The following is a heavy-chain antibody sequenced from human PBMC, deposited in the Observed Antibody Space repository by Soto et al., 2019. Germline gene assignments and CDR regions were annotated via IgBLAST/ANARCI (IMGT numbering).Heavy chain of an antibody. D-gene: IGHD4-4*01. V-gene: IGHV1-69*02. CDR1: GGTFSTYT. CDR3: ARSPTRTNYADRFDP. CDR2: IIPIIGII. Sequence: GASVKVSCKASGGTFSTYTITWVRQAPGQGLEWMGRIIPIIGIINYAQKFQGRVTISADKFTGTAYMELTGLRVEDTAVYYCARSPTRTNYADRFDPWGQGTMVTVSS. J-gene: IGHJ5*02.